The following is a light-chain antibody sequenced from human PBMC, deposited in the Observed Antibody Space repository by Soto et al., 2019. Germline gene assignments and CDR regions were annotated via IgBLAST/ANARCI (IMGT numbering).Light chain of an antibody. J-gene: IGKJ5*01. V-gene: IGKV3-20*01. Sequence: EIVMTQSPATLSVSQGARATLSCRASQSVSNNYLAWYQQKPGQAPRLLIYGASSRATGIPDRFSGSGSGTDFTLTISRLEPEDFAVYYCQQYGSSITFGQGTRLEIK. CDR3: QQYGSSIT. CDR1: QSVSNNY. CDR2: GAS.